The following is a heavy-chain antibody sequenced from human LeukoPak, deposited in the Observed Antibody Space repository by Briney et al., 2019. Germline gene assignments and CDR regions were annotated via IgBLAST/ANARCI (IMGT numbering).Heavy chain of an antibody. CDR1: GYTFTDYY. V-gene: IGHV1-2*02. Sequence: GASVKVSCKTSGYTFTDYYIHWARQAPGQGLEWMGWINPESGGTSYAQHFQGRVTMTRDTSISTACMDLSRLKSDDTAVYYCARDRSRGYSYGLESLYWGQGTLVTVSS. CDR3: ARDRSRGYSYGLESLY. D-gene: IGHD5-18*01. CDR2: INPESGGT. J-gene: IGHJ4*02.